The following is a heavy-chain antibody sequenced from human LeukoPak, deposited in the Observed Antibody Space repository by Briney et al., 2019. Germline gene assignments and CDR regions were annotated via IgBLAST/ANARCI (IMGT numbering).Heavy chain of an antibody. V-gene: IGHV1-8*01. CDR2: MNPNSGNT. D-gene: IGHD6-13*01. CDR1: GYTFTSYD. J-gene: IGHJ6*03. Sequence: ASVKVSCKASGYTFTSYDINWVRQATGQGLEWMGWMNPNSGNTGYAQKFQGRVTMTRNTSISTAYMELSSLRSEDTAVYYCARGGGRSSSWAYYYYYVDVWGKGTTVTISS. CDR3: ARGGGRSSSWAYYYYYVDV.